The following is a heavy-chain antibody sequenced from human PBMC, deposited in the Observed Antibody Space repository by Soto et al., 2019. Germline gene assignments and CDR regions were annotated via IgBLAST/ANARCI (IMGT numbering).Heavy chain of an antibody. CDR3: ATTGNYRCCN. CDR1: AISLSTSW. Sequence: GRTMRLSCAASAISLSTSWTHWVRQAPGEGMVWVSRINPDGRTINYADSVKGRFTISRDTASNTYDLQLNILRVEDPAVDFCATTGNYRCCNWGLESRGTIAS. CDR2: INPDGRTI. J-gene: IGHJ4*02. D-gene: IGHD1-1*01. V-gene: IGHV3-74*01.